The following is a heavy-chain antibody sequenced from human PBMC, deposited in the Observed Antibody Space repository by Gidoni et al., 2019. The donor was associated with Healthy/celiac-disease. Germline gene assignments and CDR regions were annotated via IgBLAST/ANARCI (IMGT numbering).Heavy chain of an antibody. Sequence: QVQLVQSGAEVKKPGSSVKVSCKASGGTFSSYAISWVRQAPGQGLEWMGGIIPIFGTANYAQKFQGRVAITADKSTSTAYMELSSLRSEDTAVYYCASVKKDIVVVPAAVSDAFDIWGQGTMVTVSS. V-gene: IGHV1-69*06. CDR3: ASVKKDIVVVPAAVSDAFDI. CDR2: IIPIFGTA. J-gene: IGHJ3*02. CDR1: GGTFSSYA. D-gene: IGHD2-2*01.